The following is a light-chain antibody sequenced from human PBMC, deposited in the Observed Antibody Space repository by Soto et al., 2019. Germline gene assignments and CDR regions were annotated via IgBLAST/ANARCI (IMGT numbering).Light chain of an antibody. J-gene: IGLJ2*01. V-gene: IGLV1-44*01. Sequence: QSVLSQPPSASGTPGQRVIISFSGSNSNIGRNTVNWYQLLPGTAPKLLIYTNNQRPSGVPDRFSASKSGTSASLAISGLQSEDEADYYCAAWDASLNGPVFGGGTKLTVL. CDR3: AAWDASLNGPV. CDR2: TNN. CDR1: NSNIGRNT.